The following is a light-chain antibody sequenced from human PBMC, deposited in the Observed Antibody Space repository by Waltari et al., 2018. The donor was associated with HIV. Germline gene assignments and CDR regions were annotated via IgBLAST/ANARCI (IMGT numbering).Light chain of an antibody. CDR3: CSYAGLYKYV. Sequence: QSALTQPRSVSGSPGQSVTISCTGTSSNVGAYNYVSWYQVHPGKPPKVIIYHSRHRPYGVPGRFSGSRSGNTASLTISGLRAEDEAEYYCCSYAGLYKYVFGTGTEVTVL. CDR1: SSNVGAYNY. CDR2: HSR. V-gene: IGLV2-11*01. J-gene: IGLJ1*01.